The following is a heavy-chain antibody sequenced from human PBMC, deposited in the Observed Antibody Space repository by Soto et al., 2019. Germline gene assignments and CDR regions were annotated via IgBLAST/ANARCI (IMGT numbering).Heavy chain of an antibody. Sequence: SETLSLTCTVSGGSISSNYWTWIRQPPGKGLEWIGYVYNSGSTNYNPSLKSRVTISEDTSKSQFSLKVNSMTAADTAVYYCARYRREAVAGYTLGNWGQGILVTVSS. CDR1: GGSISSNY. D-gene: IGHD6-13*01. CDR2: VYNSGST. V-gene: IGHV4-59*01. CDR3: ARYRREAVAGYTLGN. J-gene: IGHJ4*02.